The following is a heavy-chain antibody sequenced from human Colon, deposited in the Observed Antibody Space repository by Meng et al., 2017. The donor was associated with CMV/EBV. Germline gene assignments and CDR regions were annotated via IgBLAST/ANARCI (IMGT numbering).Heavy chain of an antibody. D-gene: IGHD6-19*01. Sequence: CKTSGYTFVNYNINWVRQATGQGLEWMGRVNPKSGDTAYAENFQGRITVTKDTSTNTVYMDLNSLTTDDTAVYYCARHSSGWSNLDYWGQGAPVTVSS. CDR1: GYTFVNYN. CDR3: ARHSSGWSNLDY. CDR2: VNPKSGDT. V-gene: IGHV1-8*03. J-gene: IGHJ4*02.